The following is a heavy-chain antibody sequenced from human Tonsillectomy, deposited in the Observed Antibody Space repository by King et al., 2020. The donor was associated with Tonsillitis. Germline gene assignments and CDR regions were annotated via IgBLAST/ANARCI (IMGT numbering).Heavy chain of an antibody. D-gene: IGHD3-3*01. CDR2: ISWNSGSI. J-gene: IGHJ6*01. CDR3: ARDIGITIVYGMDV. V-gene: IGHV3-9*01. CDR1: GFTFDNYA. Sequence: VQLVESGGGLVQPGRSLRLSCAASGFTFDNYAMHWVRQAPGKGLEWVSGISWNSGSIGYADSVKGRFTISRDNAKNSLYLQMNSLSAEDTALYYCARDIGITIVYGMDVWDQGTTVTVSS.